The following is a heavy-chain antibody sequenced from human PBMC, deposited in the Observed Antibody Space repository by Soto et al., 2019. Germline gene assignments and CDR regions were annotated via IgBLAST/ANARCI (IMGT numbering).Heavy chain of an antibody. CDR2: IWYDGSNK. D-gene: IGHD6-19*01. J-gene: IGHJ4*02. CDR3: ARDQVYSRGWPPRQGFDY. Sequence: QVQLVESGGGVVQPGRSLRLSCAASGFTFSSYGMHWVRQAPGKGLEWVAVIWYDGSNKYYADSVKGRFTISRDNSKNPLYLQMNSLRAEDTAVYYCARDQVYSRGWPPRQGFDYWGQGTLVTVSS. CDR1: GFTFSSYG. V-gene: IGHV3-33*01.